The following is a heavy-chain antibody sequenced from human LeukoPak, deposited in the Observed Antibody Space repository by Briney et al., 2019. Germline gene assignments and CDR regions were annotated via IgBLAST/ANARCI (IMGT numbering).Heavy chain of an antibody. D-gene: IGHD2-15*01. CDR2: IYSGGST. CDR3: ARDLRDREYFQH. Sequence: PGGSLRLSCAASGFTVSSNYMSWVRQAPGKGLEWVSVIYSGGSTYYADSVKGRFTISRDNAKNSLYLQMNSLRAEDTAVYYCARDLRDREYFQHWGQGTLVTVSS. J-gene: IGHJ1*01. CDR1: GFTVSSNY. V-gene: IGHV3-53*01.